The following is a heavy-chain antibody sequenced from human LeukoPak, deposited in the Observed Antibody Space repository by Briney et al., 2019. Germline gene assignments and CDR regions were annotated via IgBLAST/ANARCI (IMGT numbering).Heavy chain of an antibody. V-gene: IGHV4-4*07. D-gene: IGHD1-26*01. CDR3: ARDGGSGSYSLKWFDP. CDR2: IYTSGST. J-gene: IGHJ5*02. CDR1: GGSISSYY. Sequence: PSETRSLTCTVSGGSISSYYWSWIRQPAGKGLEWIGRIYTSGSTNYNPSLKSRVTMSVDTSKNQFSLKLSSVTAADTAVYYCARDGGSGSYSLKWFDPWGQGTLVTVSS.